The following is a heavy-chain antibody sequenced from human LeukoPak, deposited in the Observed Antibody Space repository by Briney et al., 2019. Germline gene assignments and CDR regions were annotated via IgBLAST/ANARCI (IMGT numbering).Heavy chain of an antibody. D-gene: IGHD1-14*01. V-gene: IGHV1-2*02. Sequence: ASVKVSCKASGYTFTGYYMHWVRQAPGQGLEYMGWINPNSGGTNYAQKFQGRVTMTRDTSISTAYMELSRLRSDDTAVYYCARPRRNSLSWFDPWGQGTLVTVSS. CDR1: GYTFTGYY. CDR2: INPNSGGT. CDR3: ARPRRNSLSWFDP. J-gene: IGHJ5*02.